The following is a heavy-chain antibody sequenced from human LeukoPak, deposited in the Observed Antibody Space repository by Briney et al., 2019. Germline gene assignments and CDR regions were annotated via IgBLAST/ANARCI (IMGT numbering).Heavy chain of an antibody. CDR3: AREGYYYGSGKVRSRGSSDY. CDR1: GYTFTGYY. J-gene: IGHJ4*02. D-gene: IGHD3-10*01. V-gene: IGHV1-2*06. CDR2: INPNSGGT. Sequence: GASVKVSCKASGYTFTGYYMHWVRQAPGQGLEWMGRINPNSGGTNYAQKFQGRVTMTRDTSISTAYMELSRLRSDDTAVYYCAREGYYYGSGKVRSRGSSDYWGQGTLVTVSS.